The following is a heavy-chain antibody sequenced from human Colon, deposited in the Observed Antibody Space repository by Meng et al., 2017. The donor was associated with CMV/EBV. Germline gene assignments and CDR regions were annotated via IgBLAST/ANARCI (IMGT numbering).Heavy chain of an antibody. CDR2: ISAYNGNP. CDR3: AREAYYDFWSGYQSGGYYYYGMDV. D-gene: IGHD3-3*01. J-gene: IGHJ6*02. Sequence: ISWLRQAPGKGMEWMGWISAYNGNPNYAQKLQGRVTMHTDTSTSTAYMELRSLRSDDTAVYYCAREAYYDFWSGYQSGGYYYYGMDVWGQGTTVTVSS. V-gene: IGHV1-18*01.